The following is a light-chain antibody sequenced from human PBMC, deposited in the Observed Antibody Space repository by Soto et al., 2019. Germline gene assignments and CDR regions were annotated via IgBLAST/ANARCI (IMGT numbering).Light chain of an antibody. Sequence: QSALTQPASVSGSPGQSITISCTGTSSDVGGYNYVSWYQHHPGKAPKLMIYEVSNRPSGVSNRFSGSKSDNTASLTISGLQAEDEADDYCSSYTRSNTLVFGGGTKLTVL. J-gene: IGLJ2*01. CDR1: SSDVGGYNY. CDR3: SSYTRSNTLV. V-gene: IGLV2-14*01. CDR2: EVS.